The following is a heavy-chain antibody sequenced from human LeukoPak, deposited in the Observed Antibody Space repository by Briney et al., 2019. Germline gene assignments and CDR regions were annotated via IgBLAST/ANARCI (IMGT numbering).Heavy chain of an antibody. Sequence: SETLSLTCAVYGGSFSGYYWSWIRQPPGRGLEWIGEINHSGSTNYNPSLKSRVTISVDTSKNQFSLKLSSVTAADTAVYYCARLDYDILTGYLDYYYMDVWGKGTTVTISS. CDR1: GGSFSGYY. D-gene: IGHD3-9*01. CDR3: ARLDYDILTGYLDYYYMDV. CDR2: INHSGST. V-gene: IGHV4-34*01. J-gene: IGHJ6*03.